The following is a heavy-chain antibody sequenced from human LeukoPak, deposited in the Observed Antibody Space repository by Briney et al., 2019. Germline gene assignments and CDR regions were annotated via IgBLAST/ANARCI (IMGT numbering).Heavy chain of an antibody. D-gene: IGHD6-13*01. Sequence: GGSLRLSCAASRFTFNNYAMSWVRQAPGKGLEWVSVISGSGGSTYYADSVKGRFTISRDNSKNTLYLQMNSLRAEDTAVYYCAKGAQQLVYWVDYWGQGILVTVSS. CDR1: RFTFNNYA. CDR3: AKGAQQLVYWVDY. V-gene: IGHV3-23*01. CDR2: ISGSGGST. J-gene: IGHJ4*02.